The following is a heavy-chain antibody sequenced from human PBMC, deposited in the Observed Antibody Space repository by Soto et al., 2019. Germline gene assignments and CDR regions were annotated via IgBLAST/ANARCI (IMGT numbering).Heavy chain of an antibody. D-gene: IGHD5-18*01. CDR2: IYYSGTT. Sequence: SDTLSLTCTVSGGSISSEGYYWSWFRQLPGKGLEWIGDIYYSGTTYHNPSLRSRLTISGDASKNQFSLKLSSVTAADTALYYCARGRGYSYGPYGFDYWGQGTLVTVSS. J-gene: IGHJ4*02. CDR3: ARGRGYSYGPYGFDY. CDR1: GGSISSEGYY. V-gene: IGHV4-31*03.